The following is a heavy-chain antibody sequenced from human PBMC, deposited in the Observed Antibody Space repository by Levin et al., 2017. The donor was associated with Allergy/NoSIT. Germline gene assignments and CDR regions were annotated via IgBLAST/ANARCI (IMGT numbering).Heavy chain of an antibody. CDR3: ARDSTRWESITMVRE. Sequence: AGGSLRLSCAASGFTFSSYAMHWVRQAPGKGLEWVAVISYDGSNKYYADSVKGRFTISRDNSKNTLYLQMNSLRAEDTAVYYCARDSTRWESITMVREWSQGTLVTVSS. CDR1: GFTFSSYA. D-gene: IGHD3-10*01. CDR2: ISYDGSNK. J-gene: IGHJ4*02. V-gene: IGHV3-30-3*01.